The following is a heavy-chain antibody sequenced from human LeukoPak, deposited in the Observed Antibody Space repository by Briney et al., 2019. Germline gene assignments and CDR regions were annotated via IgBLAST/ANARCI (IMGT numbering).Heavy chain of an antibody. CDR3: ARAPAVLRYFDWLPHGRYYFDY. J-gene: IGHJ4*02. V-gene: IGHV1-69*05. CDR1: GGTFSNYA. CDR2: IIPIFGTT. Sequence: SVKVSCKASGGTFSNYAINWVRQAPGQGLEWMGGIIPIFGTTNYAQKFQGRVTMTRDTSISTAYMELSSLRSEDTAVYYCARAPAVLRYFDWLPHGRYYFDYWGQGTLVTVSS. D-gene: IGHD3-9*01.